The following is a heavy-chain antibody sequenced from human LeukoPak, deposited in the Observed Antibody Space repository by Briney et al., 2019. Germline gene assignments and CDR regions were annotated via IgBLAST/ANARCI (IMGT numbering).Heavy chain of an antibody. CDR2: IDWDDDK. Sequence: TLSLTCAVYGGSFSGYYWSWIRQPPGKALEWLALIDWDDDKYYSTSLKTRLTISKDTSKNQVVLTMTNMDPVDTATYYCARLMYSSGWYHHDYWGQGTLVTVSS. V-gene: IGHV2-70*01. D-gene: IGHD6-19*01. CDR1: GGSFSGYY. J-gene: IGHJ4*02. CDR3: ARLMYSSGWYHHDY.